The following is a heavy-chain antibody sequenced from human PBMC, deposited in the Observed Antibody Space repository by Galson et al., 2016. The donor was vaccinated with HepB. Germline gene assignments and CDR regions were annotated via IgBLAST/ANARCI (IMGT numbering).Heavy chain of an antibody. V-gene: IGHV1-69*13. CDR1: GGTFSSYA. Sequence: SVKVSCKASGGTFSSYAISWVRQAPGQGLEWMGVIINLYGTANYALKFQGRVTITADESTSAAHMEVSSLRYEDTAVYYCARGGRDDAFDIWGQGTMATVSS. J-gene: IGHJ3*02. CDR3: ARGGRDDAFDI. CDR2: IINLYGTA.